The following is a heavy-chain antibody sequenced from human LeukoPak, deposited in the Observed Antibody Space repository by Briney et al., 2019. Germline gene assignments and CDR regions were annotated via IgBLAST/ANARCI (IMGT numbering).Heavy chain of an antibody. CDR3: AREGRSYDYVWGSYRSSFDY. CDR1: GFLFDDFA. V-gene: IGHV3-21*01. D-gene: IGHD3-16*02. Sequence: GGSLRLSCTGSGFLFDDFAMSWVRQAPGKGLEWVSSISSSSSYIYYADSVKGRFTISRDNAKNSLYLQMNSLRAEDTAVYYCAREGRSYDYVWGSYRSSFDYWGQGTLVTVSS. CDR2: ISSSSSYI. J-gene: IGHJ4*02.